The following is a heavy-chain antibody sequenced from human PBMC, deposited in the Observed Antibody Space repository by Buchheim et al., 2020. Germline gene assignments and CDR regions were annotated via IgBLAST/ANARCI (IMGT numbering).Heavy chain of an antibody. CDR3: ARRIQSGSYVDYDY. V-gene: IGHV3-23*01. Sequence: EVQLLESGGGLVQPGGSLRLSCAASGFTFTSYAMSWVRHAPGKGLVWVSGISDSGSSTYLADSVKGRFTISRDNSKNTLSPEMNSLRADDTAVYYCARRIQSGSYVDYDYWGQGTL. J-gene: IGHJ4*02. D-gene: IGHD1-26*01. CDR1: GFTFTSYA. CDR2: ISDSGSST.